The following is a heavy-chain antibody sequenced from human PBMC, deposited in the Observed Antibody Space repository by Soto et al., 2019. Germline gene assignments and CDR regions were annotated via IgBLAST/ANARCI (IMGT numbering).Heavy chain of an antibody. V-gene: IGHV3-33*01. CDR1: GFTFSSYG. Sequence: GGSLRLSCAASGFTFSSYGMHWVRQAPGKGLEWVAVIWYDGSNKYYADSVKGRFTISRDNSKNTLYLQMNSLRAEDTAVYYCARTRVRGVITTRVDYYYYMDVWGKGTTVTVSS. CDR2: IWYDGSNK. J-gene: IGHJ6*03. D-gene: IGHD3-10*01. CDR3: ARTRVRGVITTRVDYYYYMDV.